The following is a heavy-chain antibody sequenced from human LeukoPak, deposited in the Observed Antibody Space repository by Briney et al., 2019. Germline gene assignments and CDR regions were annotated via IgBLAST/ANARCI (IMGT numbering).Heavy chain of an antibody. Sequence: ASVKVSCKASGYTFTSHDINWVRQATGQGLEWLGWMNPNSGNTGYAQKFQGRVTMTRDTSISTACMELTSLTSEDTAVYYCTRALSGCVLCFDYWGQGTLVTVSS. J-gene: IGHJ4*02. CDR1: GYTFTSHD. CDR3: TRALSGCVLCFDY. D-gene: IGHD6-19*01. V-gene: IGHV1-8*01. CDR2: MNPNSGNT.